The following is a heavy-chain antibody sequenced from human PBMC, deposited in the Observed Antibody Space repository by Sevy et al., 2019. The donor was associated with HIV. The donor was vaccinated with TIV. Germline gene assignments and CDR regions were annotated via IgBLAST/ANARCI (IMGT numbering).Heavy chain of an antibody. Sequence: GGSLRLSCAASGFTFNTYAMTWVRQAPGKGLEWVSSISPSTTNTFYSDSVNGRFTISNDNSKKTLYLQMNRLTAEDSAVYYCAKDTSSSYLYAKDYWGQGSLVTVSS. CDR3: AKDTSSSYLYAKDY. V-gene: IGHV3-23*01. D-gene: IGHD2-8*01. CDR1: GFTFNTYA. J-gene: IGHJ4*02. CDR2: ISPSTTNT.